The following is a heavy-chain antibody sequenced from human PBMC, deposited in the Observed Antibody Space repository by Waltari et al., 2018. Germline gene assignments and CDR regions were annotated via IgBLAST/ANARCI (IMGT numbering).Heavy chain of an antibody. V-gene: IGHV3-74*01. J-gene: IGHJ4*02. Sequence: EVQLVESGGGLVQPGGSLRLSCAASGFTFTSYWMHWVRQAQGKGLVWLSRITSDGSTTSYGDSVKGRFTISRDNAKNTLYLQMNSLRAEDTAVYYCSAGTVYWGQGILVTVSS. CDR3: SAGTVY. D-gene: IGHD1-26*01. CDR1: GFTFTSYW. CDR2: ITSDGSTT.